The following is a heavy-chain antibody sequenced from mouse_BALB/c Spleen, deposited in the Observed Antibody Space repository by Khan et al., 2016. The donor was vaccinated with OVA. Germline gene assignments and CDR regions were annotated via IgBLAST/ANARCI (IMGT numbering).Heavy chain of an antibody. J-gene: IGHJ3*01. CDR2: ISSGGDYT. D-gene: IGHD4-1*01. V-gene: IGHV5-6*01. Sequence: VQLKESGGDLVKPGGSLKLSCAASGFTFSSYSMSWVRQTPDKRLEWVATISSGGDYTYYPDSVKGRFSLSRDNARYTLYLKMSSLKSEDTAMYYGASNLTGSFAYWGQGTLVTVSA. CDR3: ASNLTGSFAY. CDR1: GFTFSSYS.